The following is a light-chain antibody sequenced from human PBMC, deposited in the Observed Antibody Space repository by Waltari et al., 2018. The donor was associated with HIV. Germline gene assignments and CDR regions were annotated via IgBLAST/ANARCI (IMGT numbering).Light chain of an antibody. CDR3: SSFAATHKL. J-gene: IGLJ2*01. V-gene: IGLV2-8*01. Sequence: QSALSHSPSASGSPGPSVPISCTGANGDFTAYNYVSWYQQHSNRPPKLIIFEVSKRPSGVPDRFSGSKSGNTASLFVSGLQPEDEATYFCSSFAATHKLFGGGTKLTVL. CDR1: NGDFTAYNY. CDR2: EVS.